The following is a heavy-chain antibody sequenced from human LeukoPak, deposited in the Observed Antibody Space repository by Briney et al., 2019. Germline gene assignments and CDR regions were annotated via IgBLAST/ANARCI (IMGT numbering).Heavy chain of an antibody. CDR2: IYPGDSDT. CDR3: ARRGISYSNYHYGMDV. Sequence: GESLKISCKGSGYSFTSYWIGWVRQMPGKGLEWMGIIYPGDSDTGYSPSFQGQVTISADKSISTAYLQWSSLKASDTAMYYCARRGISYSNYHYGMDVWGQGTTVTVSS. J-gene: IGHJ6*02. V-gene: IGHV5-51*01. CDR1: GYSFTSYW. D-gene: IGHD4-11*01.